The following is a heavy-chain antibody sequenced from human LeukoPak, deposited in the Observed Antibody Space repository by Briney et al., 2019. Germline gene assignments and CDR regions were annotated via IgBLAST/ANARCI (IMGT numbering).Heavy chain of an antibody. CDR3: AKDLVVVTATHDAFDI. D-gene: IGHD2-21*02. CDR2: ISGSGGRT. J-gene: IGHJ3*02. CDR1: GVTFSSDA. V-gene: IGHV3-23*01. Sequence: GGSLRLSCAASGVTFSSDAMSWGRQAPGKGLERGSAISGSGGRTYYADSVKGRFTISRDNSKNTLYLQMNSLRAEDTAVYYCAKDLVVVTATHDAFDIWGQGTMVTVPS.